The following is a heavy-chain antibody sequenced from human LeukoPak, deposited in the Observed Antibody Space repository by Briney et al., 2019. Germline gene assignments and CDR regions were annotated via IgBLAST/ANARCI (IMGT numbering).Heavy chain of an antibody. D-gene: IGHD2-15*01. CDR2: IIPIFGTA. Sequence: SVKVSCKASGGTFSSYAISWVRQAPGQGLEWMGGIIPIFGTANYAQKFQGRVTITTDESTSTAYMELSSLRSEDTAVYYCATVGYCSGGSCYHLNYWGQGTLVTVSS. CDR1: GGTFSSYA. CDR3: ATVGYCSGGSCYHLNY. J-gene: IGHJ4*02. V-gene: IGHV1-69*05.